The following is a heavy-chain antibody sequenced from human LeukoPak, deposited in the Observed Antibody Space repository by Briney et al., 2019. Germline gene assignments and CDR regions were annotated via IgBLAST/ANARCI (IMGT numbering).Heavy chain of an antibody. CDR2: MYTSGST. V-gene: IGHV4-4*07. CDR1: GGSISSYY. CDR3: ARGHYYGSGSPKNWFDP. Sequence: SETLSLTCTVSGGSISSYYWSWIRQPAGKGLQWIGRMYTSGSTNYNPSLKSRVTMSVDTSKNQFSLRLNSVTAADTALYYCARGHYYGSGSPKNWFDPWGQGTLVTVSS. D-gene: IGHD3-10*01. J-gene: IGHJ5*02.